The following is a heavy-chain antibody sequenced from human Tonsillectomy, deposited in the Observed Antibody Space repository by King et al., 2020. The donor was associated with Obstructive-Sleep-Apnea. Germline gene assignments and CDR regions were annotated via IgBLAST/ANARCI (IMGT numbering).Heavy chain of an antibody. CDR1: GFTFTSYA. D-gene: IGHD6-19*01. J-gene: IGHJ4*02. Sequence: VQLVESGGGVVQPGRSLRLSCAASGFTFTSYAMHWVRQAPGKGLEWVAVILYDGSNKYYADSVKGRFTLSRDTSKNTLYLQMTSLRPEDTAVYYCASAQVPRAAIAVAGGVFYWGQGTLVTVTS. CDR3: ASAQVPRAAIAVAGGVFY. V-gene: IGHV3-30-3*01. CDR2: ILYDGSNK.